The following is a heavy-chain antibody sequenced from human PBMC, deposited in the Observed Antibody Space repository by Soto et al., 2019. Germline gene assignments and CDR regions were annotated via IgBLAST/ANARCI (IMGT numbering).Heavy chain of an antibody. Sequence: QVTLKASGPVLVKPTETLTLTCTVSGFSLSNARMGVSWIRQPPGKALEWLAHIFSTDETSYSTSLKSRLTLSKDTSKRQVVLTMTNMYPVDTATYYCARMEDESPGPDNYAFDIWGQGTMGTVSS. CDR1: GFSLSNARMG. V-gene: IGHV2-26*01. CDR3: ARMEDESPGPDNYAFDI. J-gene: IGHJ3*02. CDR2: IFSTDET. D-gene: IGHD4-4*01.